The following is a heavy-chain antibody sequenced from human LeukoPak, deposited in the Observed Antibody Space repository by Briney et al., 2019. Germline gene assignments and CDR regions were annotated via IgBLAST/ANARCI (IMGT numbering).Heavy chain of an antibody. Sequence: SQTLSLTCAISGDSFSTKNAGWNWIRQSPSRGLEWLGRTYYNSNLYNNYAVSVKSRITINPDTSKNQFSLQLNFVTPEDTAVYYCSRGWLQQGFDSWGQGTLVTVSS. V-gene: IGHV6-1*01. CDR3: SRGWLQQGFDS. CDR2: TYYNSNLYN. CDR1: GDSFSTKNAG. J-gene: IGHJ4*02. D-gene: IGHD5-24*01.